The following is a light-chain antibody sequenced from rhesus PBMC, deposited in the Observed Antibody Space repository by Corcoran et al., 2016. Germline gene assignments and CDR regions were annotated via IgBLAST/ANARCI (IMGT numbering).Light chain of an antibody. J-gene: IGKJ4*01. CDR3: KQYSSRLT. Sequence: DIQMTQSPSSLSASVGDTVTITCRASQSISSWLAWYQQKPGKAPKLLIYKASSLQSGVPSRFSGSGSGTDFTLTISSLQSEDFATYYCKQYSSRLTFGGGTTVELK. CDR2: KAS. CDR1: QSISSW. V-gene: IGKV1-22*01.